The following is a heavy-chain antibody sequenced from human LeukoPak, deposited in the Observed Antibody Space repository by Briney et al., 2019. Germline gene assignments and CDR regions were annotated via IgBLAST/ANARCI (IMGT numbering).Heavy chain of an antibody. CDR3: ASLDPNYYDSSGYYPFDY. CDR1: GFTFSSYS. D-gene: IGHD3-22*01. CDR2: ISSSSSYI. V-gene: IGHV3-21*01. J-gene: IGHJ4*02. Sequence: GGSLRLSCAASGFTFSSYSMNWVRQAPGKGPEWVSSISSSSSYIYYADSVKGRFTISRDNAKNSLYLQMNSLRAEDTAVYYCASLDPNYYDSSGYYPFDYWGQGTLVTVSS.